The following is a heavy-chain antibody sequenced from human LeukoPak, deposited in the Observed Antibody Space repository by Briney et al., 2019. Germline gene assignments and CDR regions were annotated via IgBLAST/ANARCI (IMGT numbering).Heavy chain of an antibody. CDR1: GYTFTSYG. J-gene: IGHJ4*02. V-gene: IGHV1-18*01. D-gene: IGHD3-10*01. Sequence: GASVKVSCKASGYTFTSYGISWVRQAPGQGLEWMGWISAYNGNTNYAQKLQGRVTMTTDTSTSTAYMELRSLRSDDTAVYYCARDTYYGSGSHYNGVDYWGQGTLVTVSS. CDR3: ARDTYYGSGSHYNGVDY. CDR2: ISAYNGNT.